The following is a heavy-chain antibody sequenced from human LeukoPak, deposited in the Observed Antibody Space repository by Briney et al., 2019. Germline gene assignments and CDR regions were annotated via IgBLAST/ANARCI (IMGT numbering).Heavy chain of an antibody. J-gene: IGHJ4*02. CDR2: IYHSGST. V-gene: IGHV4-38-2*02. Sequence: TASETLSLTCTVSGYSISSGYYWGWIRQPPGKGLEWIGSIYHSGSTYYNPSLKSRVTISVDTSKNQFSLKLSSVTAADTAVYYCARAPGVWGQGTLVTVSS. CDR3: ARAPGV. CDR1: GYSISSGYY. D-gene: IGHD2-8*01.